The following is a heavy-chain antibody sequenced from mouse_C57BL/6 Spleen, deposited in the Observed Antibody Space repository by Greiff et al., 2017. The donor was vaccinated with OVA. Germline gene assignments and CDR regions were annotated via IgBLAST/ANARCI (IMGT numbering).Heavy chain of an antibody. J-gene: IGHJ4*01. Sequence: DVKLVESGGGLVKPGGSLKLSCAASGFTFSDYGMHWVRQAPEKGLEWVAYISSGSSTIYYADTVKGRFTISRDNAKNTLFLQMTSLRTEDTAMYYCAIYYGSSYEYAMDYWGQGTSVTVSS. CDR3: AIYYGSSYEYAMDY. CDR1: GFTFSDYG. V-gene: IGHV5-17*01. D-gene: IGHD1-1*01. CDR2: ISSGSSTI.